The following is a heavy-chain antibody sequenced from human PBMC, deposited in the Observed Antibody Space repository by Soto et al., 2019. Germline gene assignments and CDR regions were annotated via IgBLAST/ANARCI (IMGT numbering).Heavy chain of an antibody. J-gene: IGHJ4*02. Sequence: ASVKVSCKASGYTFTSYGISWVRQAPGQGLECMGWVSVYNGNTHYAQKFQGRVTMTADTSTSTAYMELRSLRSDDTAVYYCARVEQSLLYQFWGLGTLVTVSS. D-gene: IGHD2-2*02. CDR1: GYTFTSYG. CDR2: VSVYNGNT. V-gene: IGHV1-18*04. CDR3: ARVEQSLLYQF.